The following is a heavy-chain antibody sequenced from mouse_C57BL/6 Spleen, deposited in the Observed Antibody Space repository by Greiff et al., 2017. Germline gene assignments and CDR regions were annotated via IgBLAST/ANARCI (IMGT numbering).Heavy chain of an antibody. J-gene: IGHJ1*03. Sequence: QVQLQQSGPELVKPGASVKISCKASGYAFSSSWMNWVKQRPGKGLEWIGRIYPGDGDTNYNGKFKGKDTLTADKSSSTAYMQLSSLTSEDSAVYFCAKTGFYWYFDVWGTGTTVTVSS. CDR2: IYPGDGDT. CDR1: GYAFSSSW. D-gene: IGHD4-1*01. CDR3: AKTGFYWYFDV. V-gene: IGHV1-82*01.